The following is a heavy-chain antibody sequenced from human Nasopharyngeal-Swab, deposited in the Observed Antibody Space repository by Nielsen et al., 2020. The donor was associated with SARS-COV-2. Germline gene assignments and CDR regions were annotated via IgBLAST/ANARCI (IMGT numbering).Heavy chain of an antibody. CDR1: GFTFSSYS. J-gene: IGHJ3*02. CDR3: AKGRGEYYENAFDM. Sequence: GGSLRLSCAASGFTFSSYSMNWVRQAPGKGLEWVSSISSSSSYIYYADSVKGRFTISRDNSKNTLYLQMNSLRAEDTAVYYCAKGRGEYYENAFDMWGPGTMVTVSS. D-gene: IGHD3-3*01. CDR2: ISSSSSYI. V-gene: IGHV3-21*04.